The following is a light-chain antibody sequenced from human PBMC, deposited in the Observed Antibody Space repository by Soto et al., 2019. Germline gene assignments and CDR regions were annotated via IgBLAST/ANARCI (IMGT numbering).Light chain of an antibody. Sequence: EIVMPQSPATLSVSPGERVTLSCRASQSVSNNLAWFQQKPGQAPRLLIYGASTRATGIPATFSGSGSGTEFTLTISSLQSEDFAVYYCQQYNNRPGTFGQGTKLEIK. J-gene: IGKJ1*01. CDR1: QSVSNN. CDR3: QQYNNRPGT. V-gene: IGKV3-15*01. CDR2: GAS.